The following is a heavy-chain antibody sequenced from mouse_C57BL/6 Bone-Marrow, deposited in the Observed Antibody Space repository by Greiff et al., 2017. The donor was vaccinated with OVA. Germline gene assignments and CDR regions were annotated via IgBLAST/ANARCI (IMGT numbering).Heavy chain of an antibody. CDR2: INSDGGST. V-gene: IGHV5-2*01. Sequence: EVKLMESGGGLVQPGESLKLSCESNEYEFPSHDMSWVRKTPEKRLELVAAINSDGGSTYYPDTMERRFIISRDKTKKTLYLQMSSLRSEDTALYYCATGRQLRDYFDYWGQGTTLTVSS. CDR1: EYEFPSHD. J-gene: IGHJ2*01. CDR3: ATGRQLRDYFDY. D-gene: IGHD3-2*02.